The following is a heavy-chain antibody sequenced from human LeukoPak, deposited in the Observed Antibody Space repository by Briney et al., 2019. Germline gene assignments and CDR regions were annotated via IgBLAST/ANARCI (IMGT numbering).Heavy chain of an antibody. CDR3: AKGSMMGDYFDY. Sequence: GGSLRLSCAASGFTFDDYAMHWVRQAPGKGLVWVSGISWNSGSIGYADSVKGRFTISRDNAKNSLYLQMNSLRAEDTALYYCAKGSMMGDYFDYWGQGTLVTVSS. CDR1: GFTFDDYA. J-gene: IGHJ4*02. D-gene: IGHD3-22*01. V-gene: IGHV3-9*01. CDR2: ISWNSGSI.